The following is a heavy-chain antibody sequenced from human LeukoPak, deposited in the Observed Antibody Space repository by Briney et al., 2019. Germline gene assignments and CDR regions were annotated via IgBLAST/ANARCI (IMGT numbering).Heavy chain of an antibody. Sequence: GGSLRLYCAASGFTFSSYWMRWVRQAPGKGLEWVANIKQDGSEKYYVDSVKGRFTISRDNAKNSLYLQMNSLRAEDTAVYYCAREFSNGDLDYWGQGTLVTVSS. D-gene: IGHD4-17*01. CDR1: GFTFSSYW. CDR2: IKQDGSEK. V-gene: IGHV3-7*03. CDR3: AREFSNGDLDY. J-gene: IGHJ4*02.